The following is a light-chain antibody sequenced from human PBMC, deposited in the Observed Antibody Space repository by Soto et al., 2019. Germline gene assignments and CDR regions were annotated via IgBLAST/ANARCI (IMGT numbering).Light chain of an antibody. J-gene: IGKJ1*01. CDR2: WAS. Sequence: DIVMTQSPDSLAVSLGERATINCKSSQSVLYSSNNKNHLAWYQQKPGQPPKLLIYWASTRESGVPDRFSGSWSATDFTLTISSLQAEDVAVYYGQQYYRPWAFGQGTKVEIK. CDR3: QQYYRPWA. CDR1: QSVLYSSNNKNH. V-gene: IGKV4-1*01.